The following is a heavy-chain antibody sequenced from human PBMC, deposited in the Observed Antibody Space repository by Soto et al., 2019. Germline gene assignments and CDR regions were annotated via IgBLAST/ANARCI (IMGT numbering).Heavy chain of an antibody. CDR2: ISYDGSNK. J-gene: IGHJ4*02. D-gene: IGHD3-22*01. CDR1: GFTFSSYG. CDR3: AKDTYYYDSSGYNYFDY. Sequence: GGSLRLSCAASGFTFSSYGMHWVRQAPGKGLEWVAVISYDGSNKYYADSVKGRFTISRDNSKNTLYLQMNSLRAEDTAVYYCAKDTYYYDSSGYNYFDYCGQGPLVTVSS. V-gene: IGHV3-30*18.